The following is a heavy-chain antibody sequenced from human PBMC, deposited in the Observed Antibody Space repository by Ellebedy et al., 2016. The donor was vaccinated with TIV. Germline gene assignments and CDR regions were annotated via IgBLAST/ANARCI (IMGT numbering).Heavy chain of an antibody. Sequence: ETLSLXCTVSGDSISSYYWSWVRQAPGKGLEWVSSISSSSSYTYYADSVKGRFTISRDNAKNSLYLQMNSLRAEDTAVYYCARDPYDFWSGYYSSYYGMDVWGQGTTVTVSS. CDR2: ISSSSSYT. CDR3: ARDPYDFWSGYYSSYYGMDV. CDR1: GDSISSYY. V-gene: IGHV3-21*01. D-gene: IGHD3-3*01. J-gene: IGHJ6*02.